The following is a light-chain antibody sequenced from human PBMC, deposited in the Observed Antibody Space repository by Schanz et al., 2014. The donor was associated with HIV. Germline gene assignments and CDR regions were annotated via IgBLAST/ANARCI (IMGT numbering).Light chain of an antibody. CDR3: ASWDVSLNGPV. CDR1: SSNIGSNT. J-gene: IGLJ2*01. CDR2: SNN. Sequence: QSVLTQPPSASGTPGQRVTISCSGSSSNIGSNTVNWYQQLPGTAPKLLIYSNNQRPSGVPDRFSGPKSGTSASLAISGLQSEDEADYYCASWDVSLNGPVFGGGTKLTVL. V-gene: IGLV1-44*01.